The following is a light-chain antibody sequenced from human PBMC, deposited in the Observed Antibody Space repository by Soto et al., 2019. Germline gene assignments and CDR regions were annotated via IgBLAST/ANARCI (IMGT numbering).Light chain of an antibody. CDR1: QSVSSRY. J-gene: IGKJ4*01. Sequence: EIVLTQSPGTLSLSPGERATLSCRASQSVSSRYFAWYQQKPGQAPRLLISGASSRATGIADRLSGSGSGTDFTLTISRREAEDFAVYYCQQYGSSPPTLGGGTKVEIK. CDR2: GAS. CDR3: QQYGSSPPT. V-gene: IGKV3-20*01.